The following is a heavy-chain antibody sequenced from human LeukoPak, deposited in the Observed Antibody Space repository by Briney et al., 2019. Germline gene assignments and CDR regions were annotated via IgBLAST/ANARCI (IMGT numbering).Heavy chain of an antibody. CDR3: ARGTTATQAAYSSGWYYLWFDP. V-gene: IGHV4-34*01. J-gene: IGHJ5*02. CDR1: GGSFSGYY. CDR2: INHSGST. D-gene: IGHD6-19*01. Sequence: KPSETLSLTCAIYGGSFSGYYWSWIRQPPGKGLEWIGEINHSGSTNYNPSLKSRVTISVDTSKNQFSLKLSSVTAADTAVYYCARGTTATQAAYSSGWYYLWFDPWGQGTLVTVSS.